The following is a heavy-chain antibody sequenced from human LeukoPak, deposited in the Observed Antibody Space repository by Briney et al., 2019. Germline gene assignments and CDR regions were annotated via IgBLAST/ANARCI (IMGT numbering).Heavy chain of an antibody. CDR3: ARGIDSLAYCGGDCYSGIDY. V-gene: IGHV1-18*01. D-gene: IGHD2-21*02. CDR2: ISAYNGNT. J-gene: IGHJ4*02. CDR1: GYTFTSYG. Sequence: GASVKVSCKASGYTFTSYGISWVRQAAGQGLEWMGWISAYNGNTNYAQKLQDRVTMTTDTSTSTAYMELRSLRSDDTAVYYCARGIDSLAYCGGDCYSGIDYWGQGTLVTVSS.